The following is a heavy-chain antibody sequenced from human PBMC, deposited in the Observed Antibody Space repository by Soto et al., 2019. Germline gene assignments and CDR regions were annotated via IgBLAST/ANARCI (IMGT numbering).Heavy chain of an antibody. D-gene: IGHD6-13*01. CDR2: ISAYNGNT. Sequence: GASVKVSCKASGYTFTSYGISWVRQAPGQGLEWMGWISAYNGNTNYAQRLQGRVTMTTDTSTSTAYMELRSLRSDDTAVYYCAIVDDSGIAAAGLYFLLIRLHP. CDR3: AIVDDSGIAAAGLYFLLIRLHP. CDR1: GYTFTSYG. V-gene: IGHV1-18*01. J-gene: IGHJ5*02.